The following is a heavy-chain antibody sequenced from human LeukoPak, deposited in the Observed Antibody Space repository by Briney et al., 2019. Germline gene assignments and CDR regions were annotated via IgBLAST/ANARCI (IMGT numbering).Heavy chain of an antibody. V-gene: IGHV4-38-2*01. CDR1: GYSISSGFY. J-gene: IGHJ4*02. CDR3: VRHSRTYYYDSSGYYYN. Sequence: SETLSLTCAVSGYSISSGFYWGWIRQPPGKGLEWIGSISHSGSTYYTPSLKSRVTLSVDTSKNQFSLKLTSVTAADTAVYYCVRHSRTYYYDSSGYYYNWGQGTLVTVSS. D-gene: IGHD3-22*01. CDR2: ISHSGST.